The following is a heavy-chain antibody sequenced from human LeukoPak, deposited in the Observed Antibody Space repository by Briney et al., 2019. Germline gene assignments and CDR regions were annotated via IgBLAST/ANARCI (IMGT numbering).Heavy chain of an antibody. CDR1: GGSISSTTSY. V-gene: IGHV4-39*01. CDR2: IYYSGST. J-gene: IGHJ4*02. D-gene: IGHD3-22*01. Sequence: SETLSLTCTVSGGSISSTTSYWGWIRQPPGKGLEWIGGIYYSGSTHYNPSLRSRITISVDTSKNQFSLQLRSVTAADTAVYYCARNVSTGYFDYWGQGTLVTVSS. CDR3: ARNVSTGYFDY.